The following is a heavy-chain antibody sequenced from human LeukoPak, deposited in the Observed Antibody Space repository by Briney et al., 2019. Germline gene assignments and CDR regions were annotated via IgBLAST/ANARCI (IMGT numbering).Heavy chain of an antibody. CDR2: ISYDGSNK. D-gene: IGHD3-10*01. V-gene: IGHV3-30*04. J-gene: IGHJ4*02. CDR3: ARERDYCGSGSYYSFGDY. Sequence: GRSLRLSCAASGFTFSSYDMHWVRQAPGKGLEWVAVISYDGSNKYYADSVKGRFTISRDNSKNTLYLQMNSLRAEDTAVYYCARERDYCGSGSYYSFGDYWGQGTLVTVSS. CDR1: GFTFSSYD.